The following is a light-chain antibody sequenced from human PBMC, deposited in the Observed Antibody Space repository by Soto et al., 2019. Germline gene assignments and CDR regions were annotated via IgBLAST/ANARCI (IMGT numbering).Light chain of an antibody. CDR2: SNI. V-gene: IGLV1-44*01. CDR1: RSNIGRKI. Sequence: QSVLSQPPSASGTPGQTVTISCSGSRSNIGRKIVNWYQQVPGTAPKLLIYSNIQRPSEVPDRFSASKSGTSASLAISGLQSDDEATDYCASWDDSLKSPVFGGGTKVTVL. CDR3: ASWDDSLKSPV. J-gene: IGLJ3*02.